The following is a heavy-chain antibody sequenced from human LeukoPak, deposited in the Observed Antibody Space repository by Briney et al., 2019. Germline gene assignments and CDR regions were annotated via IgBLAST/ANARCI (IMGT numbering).Heavy chain of an antibody. Sequence: SETLSLTCTVSGGSISSYYWSWIRQPPGKGLEWIGYIYYSGSTNYNPSLKSRVTISVDTSKNQFSLKLSSVTAADTAVYYCARLWYGSGSQNWFDPWGQGTLVTVSS. V-gene: IGHV4-59*08. CDR2: IYYSGST. J-gene: IGHJ5*02. D-gene: IGHD3-10*01. CDR1: GGSISSYY. CDR3: ARLWYGSGSQNWFDP.